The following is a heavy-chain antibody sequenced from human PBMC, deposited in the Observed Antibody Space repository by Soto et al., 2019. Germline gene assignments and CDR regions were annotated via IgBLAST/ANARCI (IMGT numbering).Heavy chain of an antibody. CDR1: RWSFYGYY. Sequence: PSVTLSLTCALHRWSFYGYYWRWILEPPGKGLEWIGEINHSGSTNYNPSLKSRVTISVDTSKNQFSLKLSSVTAADTAVYYCARGRGLLLWFGGLDAFDIWGQGTMVS. D-gene: IGHD3-10*01. V-gene: IGHV4-34*01. CDR2: INHSGST. CDR3: ARGRGLLLWFGGLDAFDI. J-gene: IGHJ3*02.